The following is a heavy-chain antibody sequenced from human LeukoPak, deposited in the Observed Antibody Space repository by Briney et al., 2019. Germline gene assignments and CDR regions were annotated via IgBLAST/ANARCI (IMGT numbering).Heavy chain of an antibody. Sequence: PGGSLGLSCAASGFTFSSYAMSWVRQAPGKGLEWVSAISGSGGSTYYADSVKGRFTISRDNSKNTLYLQMSSLRAEDTAVYYCAKEGGGQWLVPPLDFQHWGQGTLVTVSS. CDR2: ISGSGGST. CDR1: GFTFSSYA. V-gene: IGHV3-23*01. CDR3: AKEGGGQWLVPPLDFQH. D-gene: IGHD6-19*01. J-gene: IGHJ1*01.